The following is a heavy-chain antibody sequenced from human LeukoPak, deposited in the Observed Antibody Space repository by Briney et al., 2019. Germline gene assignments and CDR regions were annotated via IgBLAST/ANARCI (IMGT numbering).Heavy chain of an antibody. V-gene: IGHV4-4*02. CDR1: GGSISSSNW. D-gene: IGHD3-22*01. J-gene: IGHJ4*02. Sequence: SGTLSLTCAVSGGSISSSNWWSWVRQPPGKGLEWIGEIYHSGSTNYNPSLKSRVTISVDTSKNQFSLKLSSVTAADTAVYYCARAPYYYDSSGPRIFDYWGQGTLVTVSS. CDR2: IYHSGST. CDR3: ARAPYYYDSSGPRIFDY.